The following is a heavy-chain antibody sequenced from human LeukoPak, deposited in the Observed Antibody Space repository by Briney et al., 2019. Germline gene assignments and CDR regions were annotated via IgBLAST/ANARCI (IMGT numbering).Heavy chain of an antibody. CDR2: IYYSGST. Sequence: SETLSLTCTVSGGSISSHFWNWIRQSPGKGLEWIGYIYYSGSTNYNPSLKSRVTISVDTSKNQFSLKLSSVTAADTAVYYCASWSVAAAGRDYWGQGALVTVSS. J-gene: IGHJ4*02. CDR1: GGSISSHF. D-gene: IGHD6-13*01. V-gene: IGHV4-59*08. CDR3: ASWSVAAAGRDY.